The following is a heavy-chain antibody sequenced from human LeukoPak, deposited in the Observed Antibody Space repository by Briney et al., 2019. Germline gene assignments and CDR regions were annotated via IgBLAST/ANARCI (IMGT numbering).Heavy chain of an antibody. CDR1: GYTFTSYG. CDR2: ISAYNGNT. V-gene: IGHV1-18*01. CDR3: AREDSSSWVFDY. J-gene: IGHJ4*02. D-gene: IGHD6-13*01. Sequence: ASVKVSCKASGYTFTSYGISWVRQAPGQGLEWMGWISAYNGNTNYAQKLQGKVTMTTDTSTSTAYMEPRSLRSDDTAVYYCAREDSSSWVFDYWGQGTLVTVSS.